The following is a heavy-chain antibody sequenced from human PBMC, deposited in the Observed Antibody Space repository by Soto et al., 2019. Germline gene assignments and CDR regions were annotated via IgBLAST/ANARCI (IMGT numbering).Heavy chain of an antibody. CDR1: GFTFSSYS. CDR3: ARGTNSGLSDGMAV. Sequence: QVQLVESGGGVVQPGRSLRLSCAASGFTFSSYSMHWVRRAPGKGLEWVAVISYDGSHKNDADSEKGRFTLSRDNSKNTLYLQMNSQRVEDTAVYYCARGTNSGLSDGMAVWGQGTTVTVSS. J-gene: IGHJ6*02. D-gene: IGHD1-1*01. CDR2: ISYDGSHK. V-gene: IGHV3-30-3*01.